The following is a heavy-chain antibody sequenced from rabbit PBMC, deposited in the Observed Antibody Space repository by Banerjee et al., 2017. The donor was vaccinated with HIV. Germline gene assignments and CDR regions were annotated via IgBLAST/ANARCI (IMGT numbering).Heavy chain of an antibody. Sequence: QSLEESGGDLVKPGGSLTLTCTASGFDFSGSYWICWVRQAPGKGLEWIACIYAGSAGSTCYATWAKGRFTISKTSSTVTLQMTSLTAADTATYFCARSLYGGDGYALWGPGTLVTVS. CDR1: GFDFSGSYW. J-gene: IGHJ6*01. CDR3: ARSLYGGDGYAL. CDR2: IYAGSAGST. V-gene: IGHV1S40*01. D-gene: IGHD6-1*01.